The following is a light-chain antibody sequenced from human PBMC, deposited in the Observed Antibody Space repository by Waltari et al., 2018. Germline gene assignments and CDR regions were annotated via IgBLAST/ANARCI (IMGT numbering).Light chain of an antibody. CDR2: SNN. V-gene: IGLV1-44*01. Sequence: QSVLTQPPSASGTPGQRVPISCSGSTSNIGSHTVNWYQQLPGTAPKLLIFSNNQGPSGVPDRFSGSKSGTSASLAISGLQSEDEADYYCAAWDDSLNGWVFGGGTKLTVL. CDR1: TSNIGSHT. CDR3: AAWDDSLNGWV. J-gene: IGLJ3*02.